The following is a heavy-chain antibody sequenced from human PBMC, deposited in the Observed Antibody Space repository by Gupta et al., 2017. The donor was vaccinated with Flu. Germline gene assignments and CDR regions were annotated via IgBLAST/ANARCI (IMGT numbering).Heavy chain of an antibody. J-gene: IGHJ4*02. CDR3: ARDGWIDNGAYSPGGFDY. CDR2: INPNNGGT. D-gene: IGHD3-22*01. V-gene: IGHV1-2*02. Sequence: HWVRQAPGQGLEWMGWINPNNGGTNFAQKFQGRVTMTRDTSINTAYMELSSLTSDDSAVYFCARDGWIDNGAYSPGGFDYWGQGTLVTVSS.